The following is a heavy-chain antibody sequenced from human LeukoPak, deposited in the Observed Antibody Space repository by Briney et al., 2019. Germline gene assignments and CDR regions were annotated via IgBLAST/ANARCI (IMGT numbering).Heavy chain of an antibody. J-gene: IGHJ6*02. Sequence: GGSLRLSCAASGFAFSSYWMSWVRQAPGKGLEWVANIKQDGSEKYYVDSVKGRFTISRDNAKNSLYLQMNSLRAEDTAVYYCGRDHYDILTGYRYYYYGMDVWGQGTTVTVSS. CDR1: GFAFSSYW. D-gene: IGHD3-9*01. CDR2: IKQDGSEK. CDR3: GRDHYDILTGYRYYYYGMDV. V-gene: IGHV3-7*01.